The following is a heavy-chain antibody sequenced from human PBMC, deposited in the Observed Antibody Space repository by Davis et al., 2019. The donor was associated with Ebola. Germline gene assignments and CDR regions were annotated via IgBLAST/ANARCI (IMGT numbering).Heavy chain of an antibody. V-gene: IGHV1-18*01. CDR3: ARDLAASSGAHFVYFGMDV. J-gene: IGHJ6*04. D-gene: IGHD6-25*01. CDR2: ISGYEDNT. Sequence: ASVKVSCKASGYTFSSYGISWVRQAPGQGLEWMGWISGYEDNTNYAPRFQGRITLTKDRVTSKVYMELRSLTSDDTAVYYCARDLAASSGAHFVYFGMDVWGEGTSVAVSS. CDR1: GYTFSSYG.